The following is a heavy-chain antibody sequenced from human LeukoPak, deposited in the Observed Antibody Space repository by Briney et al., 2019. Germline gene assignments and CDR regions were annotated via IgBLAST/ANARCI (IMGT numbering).Heavy chain of an antibody. CDR3: ASVDTAMVTINY. CDR2: IYYSGST. Sequence: SETLSLTCTVSGGSISSGGYYWSWIRQHPGKGLEWIGYIYYSGSTYYNPSLKSRVTISVDTSKNQFSLKLSSVTAADTAVYYCASVDTAMVTINYWGQGTLVTVSS. CDR1: GGSISSGGYY. V-gene: IGHV4-31*03. D-gene: IGHD5-18*01. J-gene: IGHJ4*02.